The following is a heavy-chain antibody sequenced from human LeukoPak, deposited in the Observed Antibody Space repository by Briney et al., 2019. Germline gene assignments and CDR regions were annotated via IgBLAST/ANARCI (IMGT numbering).Heavy chain of an antibody. CDR1: GFTFSSYW. V-gene: IGHV3-7*01. J-gene: IGHJ3*02. CDR3: ARDLLRYFDWSYDAFDI. Sequence: GGSLRLSCAASGFTFSSYWMSWVRQAPGKGREWVAKIKQDGSEKYYVDSVKGRFTISRDNAKNSLYLQMNSLRAEDTAVYYCARDLLRYFDWSYDAFDIWGQGTMVTVSS. CDR2: IKQDGSEK. D-gene: IGHD3-9*01.